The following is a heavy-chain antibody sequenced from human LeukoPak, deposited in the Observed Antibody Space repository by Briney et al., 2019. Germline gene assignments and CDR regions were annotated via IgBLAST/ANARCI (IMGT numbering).Heavy chain of an antibody. V-gene: IGHV3-15*01. Sequence: GGSLRLSCAASGFTFSNTWMNWVRQAPGKGLEWVGRIKRIIDGGTTDYAAPVKGRFTVSRDDSESIAYLQMNSLKTEDTAVYFCTREARGGGWYDYWGQGSLVTVSS. CDR2: IKRIIDGGTT. CDR1: GFTFSNTW. CDR3: TREARGGGWYDY. D-gene: IGHD6-19*01. J-gene: IGHJ4*02.